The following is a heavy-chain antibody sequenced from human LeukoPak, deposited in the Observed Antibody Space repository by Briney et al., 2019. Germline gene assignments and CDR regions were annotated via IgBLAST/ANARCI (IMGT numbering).Heavy chain of an antibody. CDR1: GYTFTDYY. D-gene: IGHD5-24*01. CDR2: LNPNSGDT. CDR3: ARGRNIEMTTMSGGSDY. J-gene: IGHJ4*02. V-gene: IGHV1-2*02. Sequence: ASVTVSFKASGYTFTDYYMHWVRQAPGQGREWMGWLNPNSGDTNYAQKFQGRVSMTRDTSISTAYMDLSDLRSDDTAVYYCARGRNIEMTTMSGGSDYWGQGTLVTVSS.